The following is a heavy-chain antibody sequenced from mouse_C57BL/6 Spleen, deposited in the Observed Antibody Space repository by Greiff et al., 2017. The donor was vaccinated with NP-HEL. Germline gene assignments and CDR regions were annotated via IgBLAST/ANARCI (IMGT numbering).Heavy chain of an antibody. D-gene: IGHD1-1*01. CDR3: ARSHTDDGFAY. CDR2: IDPSDSET. CDR1: GYTFTSYW. V-gene: IGHV1-52*01. Sequence: VQLQQPGAELVRPGSSVKLSCKASGYTFTSYWMHWVKQRPIQGLEWIGNIDPSDSETHYNQKFKDKATLTVDKSSSTAYMQLSSLTSEDSAVYYCARSHTDDGFAYWGQGTLVTVSA. J-gene: IGHJ3*01.